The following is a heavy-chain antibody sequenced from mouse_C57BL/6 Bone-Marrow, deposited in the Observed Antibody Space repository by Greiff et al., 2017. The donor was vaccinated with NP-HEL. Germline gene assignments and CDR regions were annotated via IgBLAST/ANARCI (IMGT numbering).Heavy chain of an antibody. Sequence: QVQLQQPGAELVKPGASVKLSCKASGYTFTSYWMHWVKQRPGRGLEWIGRIDPNSGGTKYNEKFKSKATLTVDKPSSTAYMQLSSLTSEDSAVYYCARSEDSNYVDWFAYWGQGTLVTVSA. V-gene: IGHV1-72*01. CDR2: IDPNSGGT. J-gene: IGHJ3*01. D-gene: IGHD2-5*01. CDR3: ARSEDSNYVDWFAY. CDR1: GYTFTSYW.